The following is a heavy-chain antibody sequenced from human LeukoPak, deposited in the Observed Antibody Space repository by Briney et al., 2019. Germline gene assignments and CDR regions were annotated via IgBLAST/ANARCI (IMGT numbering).Heavy chain of an antibody. J-gene: IGHJ4*02. CDR1: GGSFSGYH. CDR2: INHSGST. Sequence: SETLSLTCAVYGGSFSGYHWSWIRQSPGKGLEWIGEINHSGSTNYNPSLKSRATISVDTSKNQFSLKLTSVTAADTAVYYCARQARGVHFDYWGQGTLVTVSS. CDR3: ARQARGVHFDY. V-gene: IGHV4-34*01. D-gene: IGHD3-10*01.